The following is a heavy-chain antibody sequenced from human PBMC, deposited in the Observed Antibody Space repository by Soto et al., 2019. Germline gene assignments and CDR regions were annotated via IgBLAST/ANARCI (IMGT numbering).Heavy chain of an antibody. D-gene: IGHD3-10*01. CDR1: GGSISSGGYY. CDR3: ARXGSMVRGVITWGNWIDP. Sequence: PSETLSLTCTVSGGSISSGGYYWSWIRQHPGKGLEWIGYIYYSGSTYYNPSLKSRVTISVDTSKNQFSLKLSSVTAADTAVYYCARXGSMVRGVITWGNWIDPWGQGTLVTVSS. CDR2: IYYSGST. V-gene: IGHV4-31*03. J-gene: IGHJ5*02.